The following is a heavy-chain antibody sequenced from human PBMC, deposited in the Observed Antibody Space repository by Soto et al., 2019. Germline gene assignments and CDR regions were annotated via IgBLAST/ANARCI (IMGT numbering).Heavy chain of an antibody. CDR3: ARARPSLPDYGDYLSDPLAI. CDR1: GFTFSSYW. D-gene: IGHD4-17*01. J-gene: IGHJ3*02. Sequence: PGGSLRLSCAASGFTFSSYWMSWVRQAPGKGLEWVANIKQDGSEKYYVDSVKGRFTISRDNAKNSLYLQMNSLRAEDTAVYYCARARPSLPDYGDYLSDPLAIWGQGTMVTVSS. V-gene: IGHV3-7*01. CDR2: IKQDGSEK.